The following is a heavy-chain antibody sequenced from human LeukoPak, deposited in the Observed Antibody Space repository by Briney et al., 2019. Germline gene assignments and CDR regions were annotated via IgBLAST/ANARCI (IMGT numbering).Heavy chain of an antibody. CDR1: GYSFSMFW. V-gene: IGHV5-51*01. D-gene: IGHD1-14*01. Sequence: GESLKISCKGSGYSFSMFWIGWVRQMPGKGLEWMGIIYPGDSDTRYSPSFQGQVTISADKSISTAYLQWGGLKASDTAIYFCARWPNTGTYFDFWGQGTLVTVSS. CDR2: IYPGDSDT. CDR3: ARWPNTGTYFDF. J-gene: IGHJ4*02.